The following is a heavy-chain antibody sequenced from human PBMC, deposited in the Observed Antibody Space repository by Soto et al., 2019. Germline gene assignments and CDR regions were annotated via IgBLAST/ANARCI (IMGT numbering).Heavy chain of an antibody. CDR1: GYTFSDYS. V-gene: IGHV1-18*04. CDR3: ARASRPIVVVAAADF. CDR2: ISPYNGNT. D-gene: IGHD2-15*01. Sequence: GASVKVSCKASGYTFSDYSITWVRQAPGQGLEWMGWISPYNGNTKFAQNLQGRVIMTIDISTSTAYMELMSLTSDDTAFYYCARASRPIVVVAAADFWGQGTLVTVSS. J-gene: IGHJ4*02.